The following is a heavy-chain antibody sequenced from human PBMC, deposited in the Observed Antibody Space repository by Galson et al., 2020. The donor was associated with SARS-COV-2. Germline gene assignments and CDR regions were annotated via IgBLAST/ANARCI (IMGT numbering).Heavy chain of an antibody. D-gene: IGHD6-19*01. CDR2: IYSSGST. CDR3: ARGVPGQYASGWKAYYFGY. Sequence: ETSETLSLTCTVSGGSISGYYWSWIRQPAGKGLEWIGRIYSSGSTDYNPSLKSRVTMSLDTSKNQFSLRLSSLTAADRAVYYCARGVPGQYASGWKAYYFGYWGQGCLGTVSS. J-gene: IGHJ4*02. V-gene: IGHV4-4*07. CDR1: GGSISGYY.